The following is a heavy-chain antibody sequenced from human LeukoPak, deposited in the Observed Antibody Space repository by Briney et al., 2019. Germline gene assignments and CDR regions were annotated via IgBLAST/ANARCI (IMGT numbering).Heavy chain of an antibody. J-gene: IGHJ4*02. D-gene: IGHD3-22*01. Sequence: GASVKVSCKASGYTFTVYSMHWVRQAPGQGLEWMGWINPNSGGTNYAQKFQGRVTMTRDTSISTAYMELSRLRSDDTAVHYCATSPNYYDSSGYYDHWGQGTLVTVSS. CDR1: GYTFTVYS. CDR2: INPNSGGT. V-gene: IGHV1-2*02. CDR3: ATSPNYYDSSGYYDH.